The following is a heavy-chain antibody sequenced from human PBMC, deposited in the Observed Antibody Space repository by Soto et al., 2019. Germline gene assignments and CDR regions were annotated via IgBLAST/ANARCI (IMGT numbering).Heavy chain of an antibody. V-gene: IGHV4-61*01. CDR1: GGSVSSDTYY. CDR3: ARHGSKGGYNYRSGDDY. D-gene: IGHD5-12*01. Sequence: SETLSLTCTVSGGSVSSDTYYWGWIRQPPGKGLEWIGYIYYSGSTNYNPSLKSRVTISVDTSKNQFSLKLSSVTAADTAVYYCARHGSKGGYNYRSGDDYWSQGTLVTVSS. J-gene: IGHJ4*02. CDR2: IYYSGST.